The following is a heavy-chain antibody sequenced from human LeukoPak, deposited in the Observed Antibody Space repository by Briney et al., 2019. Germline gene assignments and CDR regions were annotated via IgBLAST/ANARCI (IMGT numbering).Heavy chain of an antibody. CDR3: ARDGAERPHYMDV. CDR2: ISAYDGNT. J-gene: IGHJ6*03. V-gene: IGHV1-18*01. Sequence: ASVKVSCKASGYTFTIYGISWVRQAPGQGLEWLGWISAYDGNTNYVQNLQGRVTMTTDTSTSTVYMELRSLRSDDTAVYYCARDGAERPHYMDVWGKGTTVTVSS. CDR1: GYTFTIYG. D-gene: IGHD3-16*01.